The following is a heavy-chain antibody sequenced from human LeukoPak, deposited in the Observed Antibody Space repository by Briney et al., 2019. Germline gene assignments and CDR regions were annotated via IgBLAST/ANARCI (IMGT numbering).Heavy chain of an antibody. V-gene: IGHV3-21*01. CDR3: ARDGHYYGSGSWDYFDY. D-gene: IGHD3-10*01. Sequence: GGSLRLSCAASGFTFSSYAMSWVRQAPGKGLEWVSSISSSSSYIYYADSVKGRFTISRDNAKNSLYLQMNSLRAEDTAVYYCARDGHYYGSGSWDYFDYWGQGTLVTVSS. CDR2: ISSSSSYI. J-gene: IGHJ4*02. CDR1: GFTFSSYA.